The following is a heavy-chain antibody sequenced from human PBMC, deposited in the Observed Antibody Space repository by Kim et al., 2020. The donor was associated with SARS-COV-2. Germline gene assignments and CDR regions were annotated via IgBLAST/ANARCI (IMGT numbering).Heavy chain of an antibody. CDR1: GFTFSSYA. CDR3: AKGGVLLWFGDPENWFDP. V-gene: IGHV3-23*01. Sequence: GGSLRLSCAASGFTFSSYAMSWVRQAPGKGLEWVSAISGSGGSTYYADSVKGRFTISRDNSKNTLYLQMNSLGAEDTAVYYCAKGGVLLWFGDPENWFDPWGQGTLVTVSS. D-gene: IGHD3-10*01. CDR2: ISGSGGST. J-gene: IGHJ5*02.